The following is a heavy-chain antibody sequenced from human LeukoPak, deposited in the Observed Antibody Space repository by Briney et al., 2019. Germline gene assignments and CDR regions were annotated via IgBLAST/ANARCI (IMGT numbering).Heavy chain of an antibody. Sequence: GGSLRLSCATSGFSFSGTWMTWVRQAPGKGLECITNISPDGSEKYYLDSVKGRFTVSRDNAKKVVYLQMNSLRVEDTAIYFCATDLNHDSGGWGQGTLVTVSS. CDR2: ISPDGSEK. D-gene: IGHD1-26*01. CDR1: GFSFSGTW. J-gene: IGHJ4*02. CDR3: ATDLNHDSGG. V-gene: IGHV3-7*01.